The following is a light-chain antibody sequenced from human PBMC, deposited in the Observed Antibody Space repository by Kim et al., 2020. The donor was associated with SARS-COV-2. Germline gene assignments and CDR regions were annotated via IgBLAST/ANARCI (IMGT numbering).Light chain of an antibody. CDR2: GAS. V-gene: IGKV1-9*01. CDR3: QQSNGYPWT. J-gene: IGKJ1*01. Sequence: ASVGDRVTIACRASQGISSYLAWFQQKPGKARGRLIYGASTLQSGAPSRFSGSGSGTDFTLTIRSLQPEDFAIYYCQQSNGYPWTFGQGAKVDIK. CDR1: QGISSY.